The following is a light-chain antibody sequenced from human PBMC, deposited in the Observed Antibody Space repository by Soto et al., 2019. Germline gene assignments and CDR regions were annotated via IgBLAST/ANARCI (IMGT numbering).Light chain of an antibody. J-gene: IGKJ1*01. CDR2: GAS. Sequence: EIVLTQSPGTLSFSPGERATLSCRASQSVGSNFLAWYQQKPGQAPRLLIYGASSRATGIPDRFSGSGSGTDFTLTISRLEPADFAVYYCQHYGSSPWTCGQGTEVEI. CDR3: QHYGSSPWT. V-gene: IGKV3-20*01. CDR1: QSVGSNF.